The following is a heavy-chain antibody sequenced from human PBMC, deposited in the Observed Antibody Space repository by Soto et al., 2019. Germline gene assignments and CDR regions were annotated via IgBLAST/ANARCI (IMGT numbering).Heavy chain of an antibody. CDR2: IIPIFGTA. D-gene: IGHD3-22*01. CDR1: GGTFSSYA. CDR3: ARGGGGSFNDSSGYPFDY. J-gene: IGHJ4*02. Sequence: ASVKVSCKASGGTFSSYAISWVRQAPGQGLEWMGGIIPIFGTANYAQKFQGRVTITADESTSTAYMELSSLRSEDTAVYYCARGGGGSFNDSSGYPFDYWGQGTLVTVSS. V-gene: IGHV1-69*13.